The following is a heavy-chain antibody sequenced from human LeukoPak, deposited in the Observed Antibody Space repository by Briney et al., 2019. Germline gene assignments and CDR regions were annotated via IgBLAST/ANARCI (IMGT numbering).Heavy chain of an antibody. D-gene: IGHD1-26*01. CDR3: ARQGSDAFDI. Sequence: PSETLSLTCAVYGGSFSGYYWSWIRQPPGKGLEWIGEINHSGSTNYNPSLKSRVTISVDTSKNQFSLKLSSVTAADTAVYYCARQGSDAFDIGGKGTLVTVSS. V-gene: IGHV4-34*01. J-gene: IGHJ3*02. CDR1: GGSFSGYY. CDR2: INHSGST.